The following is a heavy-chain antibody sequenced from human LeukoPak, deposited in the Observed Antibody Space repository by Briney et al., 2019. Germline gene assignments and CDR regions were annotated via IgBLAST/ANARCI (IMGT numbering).Heavy chain of an antibody. D-gene: IGHD6-19*01. J-gene: IGHJ4*02. CDR1: GGSISSYY. CDR3: ARASLHIAVADY. V-gene: IGHV4-59*01. CDR2: IYYSGST. Sequence: PSETLSLTCTVSGGSISSYYWGWIRQPPGKGLEWIGYIYYSGSTNYNPSLKSRVTISVDTSKNQFSLKLSSVTAADTAVYYCARASLHIAVADYWGQGTLVTVSS.